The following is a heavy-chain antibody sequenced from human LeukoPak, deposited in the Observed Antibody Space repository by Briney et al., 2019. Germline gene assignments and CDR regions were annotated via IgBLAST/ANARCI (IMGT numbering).Heavy chain of an antibody. V-gene: IGHV3-23*01. CDR1: GFTFSNYG. CDR3: AKSRAGWPADY. J-gene: IGHJ4*02. CDR2: ISGSGGST. D-gene: IGHD2-15*01. Sequence: GGSLRLSCVASGFTFSNYGMHWVRQAPGKGLGWVSAISGSGGSTYYADSVKGRFTISRDNSKNTLYLQMNSLRAEDTAVYYCAKSRAGWPADYWGQGTLVTVSS.